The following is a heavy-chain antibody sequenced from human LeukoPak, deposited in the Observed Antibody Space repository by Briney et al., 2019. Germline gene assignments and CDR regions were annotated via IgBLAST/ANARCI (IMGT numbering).Heavy chain of an antibody. J-gene: IGHJ6*03. V-gene: IGHV3-23*01. D-gene: IGHD2-15*01. CDR3: AKNGDRGAYCSGGSCYPYYSYNMDV. Sequence: GGSLRLSCAASGFTFSSFGMSWVRQAPGKGLQWVSAISSTGGTAYYADSVKGRFTISRDNSKNTLYLQMNSLRAEDTAIYYCAKNGDRGAYCSGGSCYPYYSYNMDVWGKGTTVTISS. CDR1: GFTFSSFG. CDR2: ISSTGGTA.